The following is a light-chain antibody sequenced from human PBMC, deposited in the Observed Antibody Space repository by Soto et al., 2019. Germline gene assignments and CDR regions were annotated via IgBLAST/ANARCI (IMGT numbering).Light chain of an antibody. Sequence: QSVLTQPPSASGTPGQRVTISCSGSSSNIGSNYVYWYQQLPGTAPKLLIYSNNQRPSGVPDRFSGSKSGTSASLAICGLRSEDEADYYCAAWDDSLSGWVFGGGTKLTVL. CDR1: SSNIGSNY. J-gene: IGLJ3*02. V-gene: IGLV1-47*02. CDR2: SNN. CDR3: AAWDDSLSGWV.